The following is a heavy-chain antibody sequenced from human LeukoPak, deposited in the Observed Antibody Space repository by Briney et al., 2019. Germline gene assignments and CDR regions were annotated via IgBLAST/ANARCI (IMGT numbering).Heavy chain of an antibody. V-gene: IGHV3-30-3*01. J-gene: IGHJ4*02. Sequence: PGGSLRLSCAVSGFTFSRYAMHWVRQAPGKGLEWVAGISYDGSKKADSVKGRFTISRDNSKNTLYLQMTSLRAEDTAVYYCARDSSDYWGQGTLVTVSS. CDR1: GFTFSRYA. CDR2: ISYDGSKK. CDR3: ARDSSDY.